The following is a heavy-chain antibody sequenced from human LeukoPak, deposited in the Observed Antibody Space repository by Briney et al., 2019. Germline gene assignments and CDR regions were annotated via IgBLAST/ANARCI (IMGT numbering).Heavy chain of an antibody. J-gene: IGHJ4*02. CDR2: ISGSGGST. V-gene: IGHV3-23*01. D-gene: IGHD6-6*01. CDR3: AKSGASIAARPMDY. CDR1: EFTFNSYA. Sequence: PGGSLRLSCAASEFTFNSYAMSWIRQAPGXXXEWVSAISGSGGSTYYADSVRGRLTISRDNSKNTLYLQMNSLRAEDTAVYYCAKSGASIAARPMDYWGQGTLVTVSS.